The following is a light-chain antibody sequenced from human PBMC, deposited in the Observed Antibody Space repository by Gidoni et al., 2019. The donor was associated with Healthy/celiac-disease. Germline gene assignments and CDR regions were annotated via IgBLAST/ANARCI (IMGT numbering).Light chain of an antibody. V-gene: IGKV1-39*01. CDR1: QIISSS. Sequence: DIQMTQSPSSLSASVGDRVTITCRASQIISSSLNWYQQKPGKAPKLLIYAASSLQSRVPSRISGSGSGTNVTITISSLQPEDFATYYCRQSYSTPFTFGPGTKVDIK. CDR2: AAS. CDR3: RQSYSTPFT. J-gene: IGKJ3*01.